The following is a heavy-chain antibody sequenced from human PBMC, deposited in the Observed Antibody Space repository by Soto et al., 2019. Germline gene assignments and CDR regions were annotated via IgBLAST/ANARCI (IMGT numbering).Heavy chain of an antibody. CDR2: ISAYNGNT. CDR3: VREVGATNKWDY. CDR1: GYTFTTYG. D-gene: IGHD1-26*01. J-gene: IGHJ4*02. Sequence: QVQLVQYGAEVKKPGASVKVSCRASGYTFTTYGISWVRQARGQGLEWMGWISAYNGNTNYAQKLQGRVTMTTDTSTSTAYMELRSLRSDDTAVYYCVREVGATNKWDYWGQGTLVTVSS. V-gene: IGHV1-18*01.